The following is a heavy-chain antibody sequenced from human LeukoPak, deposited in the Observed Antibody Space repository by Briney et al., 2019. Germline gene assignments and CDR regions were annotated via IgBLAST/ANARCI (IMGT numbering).Heavy chain of an antibody. CDR1: GFTFSSYA. Sequence: GGSLRLSCAASGFTFSSYAMSWVRQAPGKGLQWVSAISGSGGSTYYADSVKGRFTISRDNSKNTLYLQMNSLRAEDTAVYYCAKANSNYVGYDAFDIWGQGTMVTVSS. D-gene: IGHD4-4*01. V-gene: IGHV3-23*01. CDR3: AKANSNYVGYDAFDI. CDR2: ISGSGGST. J-gene: IGHJ3*02.